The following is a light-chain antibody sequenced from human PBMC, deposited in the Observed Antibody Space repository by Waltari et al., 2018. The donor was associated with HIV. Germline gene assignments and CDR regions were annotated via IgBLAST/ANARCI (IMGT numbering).Light chain of an antibody. J-gene: IGLJ1*01. CDR2: KNF. CDR3: VGWDSSLSAYV. CDR1: SSNLEKDN. Sequence: QSFLTQPPSASGTPGQTVTISCSGSSSNLEKDNVYWYQQLPGMTPKLLIYKNFLRPSGVPDRFAASKSGTSASLTISGLRSADEADYYCVGWDSSLSAYVFGAGTKVAVL. V-gene: IGLV1-47*01.